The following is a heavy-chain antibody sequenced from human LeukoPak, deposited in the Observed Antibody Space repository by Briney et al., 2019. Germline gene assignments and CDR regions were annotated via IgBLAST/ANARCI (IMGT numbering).Heavy chain of an antibody. CDR3: ARDQLRFLEWLPLFFDY. J-gene: IGHJ4*02. CDR2: IKQGGSEK. CDR1: GFTFDNFA. Sequence: PGGSLRLSCAPSGFTFDNFAMTWVRQAPGKGLEWVANIKQGGSEKYYVDSVKGRFTISRDNAKNSLYLQMNSLRAEDTAVYYCARDQLRFLEWLPLFFDYWGQGTLVTVSS. D-gene: IGHD3-3*01. V-gene: IGHV3-7*01.